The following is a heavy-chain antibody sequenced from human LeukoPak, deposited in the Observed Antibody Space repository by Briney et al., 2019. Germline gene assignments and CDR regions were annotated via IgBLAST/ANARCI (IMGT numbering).Heavy chain of an antibody. D-gene: IGHD6-25*01. V-gene: IGHV4-34*01. CDR2: INHSGST. Sequence: SETLSLTCAVYGGSFSGYYWSWIRQPPGKGLEWIGEINHSGSTNYNPSLKSRVTISVDTSKNQFSLKLSSVTAADTAVYYCARRAAAGYYYYYMDVWGIGTTVTVSS. CDR1: GGSFSGYY. J-gene: IGHJ6*03. CDR3: ARRAAAGYYYYYMDV.